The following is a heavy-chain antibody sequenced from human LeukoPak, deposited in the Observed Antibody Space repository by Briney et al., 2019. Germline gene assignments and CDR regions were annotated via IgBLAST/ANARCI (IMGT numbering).Heavy chain of an antibody. CDR3: ARGPPPDYDFWSPAFDI. CDR1: GVSIRSSYYY. J-gene: IGHJ3*02. V-gene: IGHV4-39*01. D-gene: IGHD3-3*01. CDR2: IYDSGST. Sequence: SETLSLTCTVSGVSIRSSYYYWGWIRQPPGKGLEWIGSIYDSGSTYYNPSLKSRVTISVDTSKNQFSLKLNSVTAADTAVYYCARGPPPDYDFWSPAFDIWGQGTMVTVSS.